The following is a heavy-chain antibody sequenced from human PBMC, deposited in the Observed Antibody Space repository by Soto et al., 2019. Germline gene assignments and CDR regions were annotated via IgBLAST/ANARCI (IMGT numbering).Heavy chain of an antibody. Sequence: QVQLQETGPGLVKPPGTLSLTCAVFGGSISSTNWWTWVRQPPGKGLEWIGEIYHSGSTNYNPSLKSGFTISVDKSKNQFSLKLSFVTAADTAVYYCARRTYDGLDVWGQGTTVTVSS. D-gene: IGHD3-3*01. V-gene: IGHV4-4*03. CDR3: ARRTYDGLDV. CDR1: GGSISSTNW. CDR2: IYHSGST. J-gene: IGHJ6*02.